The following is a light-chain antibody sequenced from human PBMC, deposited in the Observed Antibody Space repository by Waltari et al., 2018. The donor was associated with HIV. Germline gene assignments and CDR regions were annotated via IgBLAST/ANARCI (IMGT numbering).Light chain of an antibody. CDR2: EGS. J-gene: IGLJ3*02. Sequence: QSALTQPASVSGSPGQSITISCTGTSSDVGSYNLVSWYQQHPGKAPKLMIYEGSKRPSGVSNRFSGSKSGKTASLTISGLQAEDEADDYCCSYAGSSTLVFGGGTKLTVL. CDR3: CSYAGSSTLV. V-gene: IGLV2-23*01. CDR1: SSDVGSYNL.